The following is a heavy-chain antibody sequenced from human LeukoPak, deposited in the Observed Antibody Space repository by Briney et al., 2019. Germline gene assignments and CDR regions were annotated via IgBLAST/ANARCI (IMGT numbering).Heavy chain of an antibody. Sequence: GASVTVSFKASGYTFTSYGINWVRQAPGQGLEWMGWTSGYNGHTNYVQKMQGRVTMTTDTSTNTAYMELRSLRSDDTAVYYCARGPGIAVAGVFDYWGQGSLVTVSS. CDR3: ARGPGIAVAGVFDY. D-gene: IGHD6-19*01. J-gene: IGHJ4*02. V-gene: IGHV1-18*04. CDR2: TSGYNGHT. CDR1: GYTFTSYG.